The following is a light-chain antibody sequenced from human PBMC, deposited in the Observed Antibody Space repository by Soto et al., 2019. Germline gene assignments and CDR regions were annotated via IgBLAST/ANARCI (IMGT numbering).Light chain of an antibody. Sequence: QLVLTQSPSASASLGASVKLTCTLSSGHSRYASAWHQQQPEKGPRYLMKLNSDGSHSKGDGIPDRFSGSSSGAERYLTIASRLSEDEADYYCQTWGTGIPWVFGGGTKATVL. J-gene: IGLJ3*02. CDR2: LNSDGSH. CDR3: QTWGTGIPWV. CDR1: SGHSRYA. V-gene: IGLV4-69*01.